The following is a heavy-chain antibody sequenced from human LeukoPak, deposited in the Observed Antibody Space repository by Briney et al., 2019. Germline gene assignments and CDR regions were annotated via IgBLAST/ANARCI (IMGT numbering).Heavy chain of an antibody. V-gene: IGHV7-4-1*02. CDR1: GYTFTSYG. Sequence: ASVKVSCKASGYTFTSYGMSWVRQAPGQGLEWMGWINTNTGNPKSAQGFTERFVFSLDASVSTAYLQISSLKAEDTAVYYCARSYGAFEGYTYYYYGMDVWGQGTTVTVSS. D-gene: IGHD4-17*01. CDR3: ARSYGAFEGYTYYYYGMDV. J-gene: IGHJ6*02. CDR2: INTNTGNP.